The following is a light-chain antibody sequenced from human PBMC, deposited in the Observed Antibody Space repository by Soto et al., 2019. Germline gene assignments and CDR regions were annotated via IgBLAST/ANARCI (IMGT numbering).Light chain of an antibody. V-gene: IGLV2-14*01. Sequence: QSALTQPASVSGSPGQSITISCTGTSSDVGGYNYVSWYQQHTGKAPKLMIYDVSNRPSGVSNRFSGSKSGNTASLTISGLQADDEADYYCSSYTSSSTLYVFGTETNLTVL. CDR2: DVS. CDR1: SSDVGGYNY. J-gene: IGLJ1*01. CDR3: SSYTSSSTLYV.